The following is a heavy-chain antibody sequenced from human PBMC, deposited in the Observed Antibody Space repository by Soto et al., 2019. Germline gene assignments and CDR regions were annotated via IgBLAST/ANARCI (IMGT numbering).Heavy chain of an antibody. CDR2: INHSGST. V-gene: IGHV4-34*01. D-gene: IGHD3-9*01. J-gene: IGHJ6*02. CDR1: GGSFSGYY. CDR3: ARVYYDILTGYYRYYYGMHV. Sequence: SETLSLTCAVYGGSFSGYYWSWIRQPPGKGLEWIGEINHSGSTNYNPSLKSRVTISVDTSKNQFSLKLSSVTAAGTAVYYCARVYYDILTGYYRYYYGMHVWGQGTTVTVSS.